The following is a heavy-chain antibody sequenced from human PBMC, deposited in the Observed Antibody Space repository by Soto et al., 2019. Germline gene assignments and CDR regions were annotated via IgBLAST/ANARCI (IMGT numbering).Heavy chain of an antibody. J-gene: IGHJ4*02. CDR1: GFIFNAYA. D-gene: IGHD4-4*01. V-gene: IGHV3-23*01. CDR3: ARVDSDYSNYADH. CDR2: IGGSGGNT. Sequence: EVQLLESGGGLVQPGGSLRLSCAASGFIFNAYAMTWVRQAPGKGLEWVSAIGGSGGNTYYAASVKGRFTISRDNSKDTVDLEMNRLRVDDTAVYFCARVDSDYSNYADHWGQGILVTVSS.